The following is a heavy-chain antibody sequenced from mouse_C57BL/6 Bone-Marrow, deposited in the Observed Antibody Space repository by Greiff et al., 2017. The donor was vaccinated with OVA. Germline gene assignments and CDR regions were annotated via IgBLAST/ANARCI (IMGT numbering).Heavy chain of an antibody. V-gene: IGHV2-5*01. D-gene: IGHD2-2*01. Sequence: VQRVESGPGLVQPSPSLSITCTVSGFSLTSYGVHWVRQSPGKGLEWLGVICRGGSTAYNAAFMSSMGITKDNSKSQVFFKMNSLQADDTAIYYGAKNSYGYDYAMDYWGQGTSVTVSS. J-gene: IGHJ4*01. CDR3: AKNSYGYDYAMDY. CDR1: GFSLTSYG. CDR2: ICRGGST.